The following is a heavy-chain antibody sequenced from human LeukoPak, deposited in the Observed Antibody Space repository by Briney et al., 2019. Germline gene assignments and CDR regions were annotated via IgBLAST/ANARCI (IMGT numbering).Heavy chain of an antibody. D-gene: IGHD3-22*01. J-gene: IGHJ4*02. CDR1: GGTFSSYA. Sequence: ASVKVSCKASGGTFSSYAISWVRQAPGQGLEWMGGIIPIFGTANYAQKFQGRVTITTDESTSTAYMELSSLRSEDTAVYYCARDGPYDSSGYSLDYWGQGPLVTVSS. CDR3: ARDGPYDSSGYSLDY. CDR2: IIPIFGTA. V-gene: IGHV1-69*05.